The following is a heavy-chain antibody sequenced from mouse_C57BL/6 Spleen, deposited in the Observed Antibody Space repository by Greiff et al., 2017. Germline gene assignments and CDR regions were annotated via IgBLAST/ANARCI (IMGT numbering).Heavy chain of an antibody. CDR2: IDPSDSYT. D-gene: IGHD2-2*01. CDR1: GYTFTSYW. V-gene: IGHV1-69*01. J-gene: IGHJ3*01. CDR3: ARSGDGYDGAWFAY. Sequence: QVQLQQPGAELVMPGASVKLSCKASGYTFTSYWMHWVKQRPGQGLEWIGEIDPSDSYTNYNQKFKGKSTLTVDKSSSTAYMQLSSLTSEDSAVYYCARSGDGYDGAWFAYWGQGTLVTVSA.